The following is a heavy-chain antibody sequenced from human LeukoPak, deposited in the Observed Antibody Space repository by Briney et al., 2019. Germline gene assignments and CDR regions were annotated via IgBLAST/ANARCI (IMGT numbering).Heavy chain of an antibody. J-gene: IGHJ4*02. CDR3: ARWGHFDTSGYFVVDY. V-gene: IGHV4-59*01. D-gene: IGHD3-22*01. CDR1: GGSISSYY. Sequence: SETLSLTCTVSGGSISSYYWSWIRQPPGKGLEWIGYIYYSGSTNYNPSLKSRVTISVDTSKNHFSLKLRSVTAVDTAVYYCARWGHFDTSGYFVVDYWGQGTLVTVSS. CDR2: IYYSGST.